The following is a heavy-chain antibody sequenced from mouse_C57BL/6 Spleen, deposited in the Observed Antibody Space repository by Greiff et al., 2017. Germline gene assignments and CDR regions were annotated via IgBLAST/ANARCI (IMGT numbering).Heavy chain of an antibody. CDR3: ALITTVVADY. J-gene: IGHJ2*01. CDR1: VYTFTSYW. D-gene: IGHD1-1*01. Sequence: QVQLKQPGAELVRPGSSVKLSCKASVYTFTSYWMDWVKQRPGQGLEWIGNIYPSDSETHYNQKFKDKATLTVDKSSSTAYMQLSSLTSEDSAVYYCALITTVVADYWGQGTTLTVSS. V-gene: IGHV1-61*01. CDR2: IYPSDSET.